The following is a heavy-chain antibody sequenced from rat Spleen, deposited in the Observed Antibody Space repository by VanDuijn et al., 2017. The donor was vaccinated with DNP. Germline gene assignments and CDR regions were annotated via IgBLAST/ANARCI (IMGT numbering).Heavy chain of an antibody. D-gene: IGHD1-2*01. Sequence: EVQLVESGGGLVQPGRSLKLSCAASGFTFSDYNMDWVRQAPKKGLEWVATISYDGSSTYYRDSVKGRFTISRDNAKSTLYLQMDSLRSEDTATYYCARDSSSVYWYFDFWGPGTMVTVSS. CDR1: GFTFSDYN. V-gene: IGHV5-7*01. CDR2: ISYDGSST. CDR3: ARDSSSVYWYFDF. J-gene: IGHJ1*01.